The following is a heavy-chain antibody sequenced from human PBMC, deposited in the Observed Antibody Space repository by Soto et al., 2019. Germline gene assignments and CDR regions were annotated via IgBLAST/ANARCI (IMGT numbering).Heavy chain of an antibody. V-gene: IGHV1-18*01. J-gene: IGHJ5*02. CDR2: ISAYNGNT. CDR3: ARDAIFGVVHWFDP. Sequence: GASVKVSCKASGGTFSSYAISWVRQAPGQGLEWMGWISAYNGNTNYAQKLQGRVTMTTDASTSTAYMELRSLRSDDTAVYYCARDAIFGVVHWFDPWGQGTLVTVSS. D-gene: IGHD3-3*02. CDR1: GGTFSSYA.